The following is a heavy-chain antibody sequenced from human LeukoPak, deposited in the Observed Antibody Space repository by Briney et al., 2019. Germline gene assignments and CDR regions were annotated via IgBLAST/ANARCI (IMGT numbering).Heavy chain of an antibody. Sequence: GGSLRLSCAAYGFTFSSSSMNWVRQAPGKGLEWVSSISSSGRYIYFADSMKGRFTISRDNAKNSVSLQMNSLRGEDTAVYYCAKSLTPDRDWFDSWGQGTLVIVSS. CDR3: AKSLTPDRDWFDS. CDR2: ISSSGRYI. V-gene: IGHV3-21*01. CDR1: GFTFSSSS. D-gene: IGHD4/OR15-4a*01. J-gene: IGHJ5*01.